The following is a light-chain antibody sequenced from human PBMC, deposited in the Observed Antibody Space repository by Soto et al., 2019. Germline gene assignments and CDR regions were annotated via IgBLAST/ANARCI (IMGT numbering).Light chain of an antibody. J-gene: IGKJ1*01. V-gene: IGKV3-15*01. CDR1: QSISDT. CDR3: QQYNNWPQT. CDR2: GAS. Sequence: EIVMTQSPATLSVSPGGRATLSCRASQSISDTLAWYQQKPGQAPRLLIHGASTRTTGFPARFSGSGSGTDFTLTISSLRSEDFAVYYCQQYNNWPQTFGQGTKVDIK.